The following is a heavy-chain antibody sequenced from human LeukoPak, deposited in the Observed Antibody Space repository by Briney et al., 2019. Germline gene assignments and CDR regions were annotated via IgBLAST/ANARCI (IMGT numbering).Heavy chain of an antibody. J-gene: IGHJ3*02. Sequence: SETLSLTCTVSGASISGHYLTWIRHAPGKGLEWIGYISYIGSTNYNPSLKSRVTISVDTSKNLFSLKLRSVTAADTAVYYCARDQISINAPDMWGQGTMVTVSS. CDR3: ARDQISINAPDM. V-gene: IGHV4-59*11. CDR1: GASISGHY. D-gene: IGHD1-14*01. CDR2: ISYIGST.